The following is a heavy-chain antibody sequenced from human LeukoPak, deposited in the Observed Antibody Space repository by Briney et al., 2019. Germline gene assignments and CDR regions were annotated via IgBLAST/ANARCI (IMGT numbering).Heavy chain of an antibody. J-gene: IGHJ5*02. CDR1: GGSISSSSYY. D-gene: IGHD6-19*01. V-gene: IGHV4-39*07. CDR2: IYYSGST. CDR3: ARVKVLRTAVAATGWFDP. Sequence: PSETLSLTCTVSGGSISSSSYYWGWIRQPPGKGLEWIGSIYYSGSTYYNPSLKSRVTISVDTSKNQFSLKLSSVTAADTAVYYCARVKVLRTAVAATGWFDPWGRGTLVTVSS.